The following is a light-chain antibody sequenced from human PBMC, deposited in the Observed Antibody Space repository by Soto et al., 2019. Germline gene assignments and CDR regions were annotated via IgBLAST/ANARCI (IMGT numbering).Light chain of an antibody. CDR1: VLAKRF. Sequence: SYELSQPSSVSVSPGQTARITCSGDVLAKRFARWFQQKPGQAPVLVIYKDSERPSGIPERFSGSSSGTTVTLTISGAEVDDEADYYCYSAAGKNLNVFGGGTKVTVL. CDR2: KDS. J-gene: IGLJ3*02. CDR3: YSAAGKNLNV. V-gene: IGLV3-27*01.